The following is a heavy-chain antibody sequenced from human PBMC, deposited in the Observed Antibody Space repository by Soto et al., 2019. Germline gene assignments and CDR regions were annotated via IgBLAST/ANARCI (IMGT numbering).Heavy chain of an antibody. CDR2: INPSGGGT. V-gene: IGHV1-46*01. CDR1: GYTFTSYY. Sequence: QVQLVQSGAEVKKPGASVKVSCKASGYTFTSYYMHWVRQAPGQGLEWMGIINPSGGGTSYTQKFQGRVTMTRDTSTSTVYMELSSLRSEDTAVYYCAREVERGYSYGYQEYWGQGTLVTVSS. CDR3: AREVERGYSYGYQEY. J-gene: IGHJ4*02. D-gene: IGHD5-18*01.